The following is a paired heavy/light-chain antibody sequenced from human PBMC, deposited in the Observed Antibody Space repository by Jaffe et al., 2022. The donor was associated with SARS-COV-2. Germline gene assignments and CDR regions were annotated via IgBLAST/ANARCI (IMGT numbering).Heavy chain of an antibody. V-gene: IGHV4-39*01. CDR2: VHYTGRA. D-gene: IGHD1-26*01. CDR3: ARHLVSGDAFDV. Sequence: QLQLQESGPGLVKPSETLSLTCSVSGGSISSGDYYWAWIRQPPGEGLEWIGCVHYTGRAYYITSLKSRVTISVDTSSNQFSLRLTSVTAADTAVFYCARHLVSGDAFDVWGEGTKVTVSS. J-gene: IGHJ3*01. CDR1: GGSISSGDYY.
Light chain of an antibody. CDR2: EDN. Sequence: QSALTQPASVSGSPGQSITISCTGTSSDVGGYNLVSWYQQHPDKAPKLMICEDNKRPSGVSSRFSGSKSGNTASLTISGLQAEDEADYYCCSYARGSIVIFGGGTKVTVL. V-gene: IGLV2-23*01. CDR3: CSYARGSIVI. J-gene: IGLJ2*01. CDR1: SSDVGGYNL.